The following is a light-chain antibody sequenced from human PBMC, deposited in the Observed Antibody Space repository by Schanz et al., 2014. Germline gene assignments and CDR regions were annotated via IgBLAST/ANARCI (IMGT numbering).Light chain of an antibody. Sequence: VMTQSPATLSVSPGESATLSCRASQSVSSNLAWFQQKPGQAPRLLIYRASSRAPGISARFSGSGSGTDFTLTISSLQSEDFAVYYCQQYNNWPPWTFGQGTKVEIK. CDR2: RAS. CDR1: QSVSSN. J-gene: IGKJ1*01. CDR3: QQYNNWPPWT. V-gene: IGKV3-15*01.